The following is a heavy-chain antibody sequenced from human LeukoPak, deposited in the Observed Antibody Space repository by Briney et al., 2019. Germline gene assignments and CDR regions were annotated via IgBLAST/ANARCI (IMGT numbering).Heavy chain of an antibody. J-gene: IGHJ5*02. CDR2: INHSGST. V-gene: IGHV4-34*01. CDR1: GGSFSGYY. CDR3: ARGQWLAHEGWFDP. Sequence: PSETLSLTCAVYGGSFSGYYWSWIRQPPGKGLEWIGEINHSGSTNYNPSLKSRVTMSVDTSKNQFSLKLSSVTAADTAVYYCARGQWLAHEGWFDPWGQGTLVTVSS. D-gene: IGHD6-19*01.